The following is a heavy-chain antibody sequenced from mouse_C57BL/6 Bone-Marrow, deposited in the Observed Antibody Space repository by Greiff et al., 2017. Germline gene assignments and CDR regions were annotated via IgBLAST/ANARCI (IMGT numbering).Heavy chain of an antibody. CDR1: GYTFTSYW. Sequence: QVQLQQPGAELVKPGASVKLSCKASGYTFTSYWMHWVKQRPGQGLEWIGMIHPNSGSTNYNEKFKSKATLTVDKSSSTAYMQLSSLTPEDSAVYYCAKRARWLRGFAYWGQGTLVTVSA. CDR3: AKRARWLRGFAY. J-gene: IGHJ3*01. CDR2: IHPNSGST. D-gene: IGHD2-2*01. V-gene: IGHV1-64*01.